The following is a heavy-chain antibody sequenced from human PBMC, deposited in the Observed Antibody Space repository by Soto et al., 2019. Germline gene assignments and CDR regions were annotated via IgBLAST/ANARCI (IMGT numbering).Heavy chain of an antibody. CDR1: RFTFSSYA. CDR2: ITGSGCST. Sequence: PGGSLRLSCAASRFTFSSYAMSWVRQPPGKGLEWVSSITGSGCSTYSADSVKGRFTISRDNSKNTLFLQMNSLRAEDTAVYYCAKDRLRDGSSRQGFDYWGQGTLVTVSS. CDR3: AKDRLRDGSSRQGFDY. V-gene: IGHV3-23*01. D-gene: IGHD6-6*01. J-gene: IGHJ4*02.